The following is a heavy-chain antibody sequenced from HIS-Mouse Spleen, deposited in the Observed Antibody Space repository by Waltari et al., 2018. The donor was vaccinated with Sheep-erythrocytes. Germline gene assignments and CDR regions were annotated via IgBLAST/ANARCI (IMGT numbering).Heavy chain of an antibody. V-gene: IGHV3-9*01. D-gene: IGHD3-3*01. J-gene: IGHJ4*02. CDR3: AKEFTYYDFWSGYKQDYFDY. CDR2: ISWNSGSI. Sequence: GLEWVSGISWNSGSIGYADSVKGRFTISRDNAKNSLYLQMNSLRAEDTALYYCAKEFTYYDFWSGYKQDYFDYWGQGTLVTVSS.